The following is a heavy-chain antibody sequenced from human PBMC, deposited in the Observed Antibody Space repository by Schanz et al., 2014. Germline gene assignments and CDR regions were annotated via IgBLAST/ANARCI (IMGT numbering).Heavy chain of an antibody. V-gene: IGHV3-33*08. J-gene: IGHJ4*02. CDR1: GFTLSSYG. D-gene: IGHD6-19*01. CDR2: INSDGTKR. CDR3: AASSGWHPSTDY. Sequence: QVRLVESGGGVVQPGRSLRLSCAASGFTLSSYGMHWVRQAPGKGLEWVAFINSDGTKRFYADSVKSRFTISRDNFKGALYLQMSSLRAEDTAVYYCAASSGWHPSTDYWGQGTRXTVSS.